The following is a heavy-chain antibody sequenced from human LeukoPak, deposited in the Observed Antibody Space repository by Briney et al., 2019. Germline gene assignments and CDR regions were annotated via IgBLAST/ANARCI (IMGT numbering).Heavy chain of an antibody. D-gene: IGHD2-21*01. Sequence: ASVKVSCKVSGYTLTELSMHWVRQAPGKGLEWMGGFDPEDGETIYAQKFQGRVTMTEDTSTDTDYMELSSLRSEDTAVYYCATDPAYCGGDCFWGQGTLVTGSS. V-gene: IGHV1-24*01. CDR2: FDPEDGET. J-gene: IGHJ4*02. CDR3: ATDPAYCGGDCF. CDR1: GYTLTELS.